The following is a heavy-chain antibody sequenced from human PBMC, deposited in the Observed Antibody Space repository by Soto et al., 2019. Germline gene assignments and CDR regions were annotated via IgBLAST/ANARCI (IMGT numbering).Heavy chain of an antibody. J-gene: IGHJ5*02. CDR1: GDSVSSGSYF. D-gene: IGHD2-2*01. Sequence: TLSLTCTVSGDSVSSGSYFWSWVRQAPGKGLEWIGYIQSSGNTNYNPSLKSRVTISTDTSKNHFSLNLSSVTAADTAVYFCGRDLTSNANCIDPWGQGTLVTVSS. V-gene: IGHV4-61*03. CDR3: GRDLTSNANCIDP. CDR2: IQSSGNT.